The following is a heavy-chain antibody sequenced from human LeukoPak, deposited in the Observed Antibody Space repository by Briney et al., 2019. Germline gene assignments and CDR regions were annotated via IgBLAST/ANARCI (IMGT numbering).Heavy chain of an antibody. CDR2: IYPGDSDT. J-gene: IGHJ4*02. CDR3: ARRIYGDYLDYFDF. D-gene: IGHD2-21*01. V-gene: IGHV5-51*01. CDR1: GYSFTSYW. Sequence: GESLKISCKGSGYSFTSYWIGWVRQMPGKGLEWMGIIYPGDSDTRYSPSFQGQVTISVDKSVNTAYLQWSSLKASDTAIYYCARRIYGDYLDYFDFWGQGSLVTVSS.